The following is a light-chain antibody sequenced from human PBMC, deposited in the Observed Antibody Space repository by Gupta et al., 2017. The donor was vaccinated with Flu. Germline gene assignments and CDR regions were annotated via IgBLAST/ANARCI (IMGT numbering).Light chain of an antibody. CDR3: QQYNNWPTWT. CDR2: GAS. V-gene: IGKV3-15*01. CDR1: QSVSSN. J-gene: IGKJ1*01. Sequence: EIVMTQSPATLSVSPGERATLSCRASQSVSSNLAWYQQKPGQGPRLLTYGASTRATGIPARFSGSGSGTEFTLTISSLQSEVFAVYFCQQYNNWPTWTFGQGTKVEIK.